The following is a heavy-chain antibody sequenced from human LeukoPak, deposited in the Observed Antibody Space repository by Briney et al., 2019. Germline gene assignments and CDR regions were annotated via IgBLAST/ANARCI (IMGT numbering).Heavy chain of an antibody. CDR1: GCTFTNYW. D-gene: IGHD3-22*01. Sequence: PGGSLRLSCAAAGCTFTNYWMIWVRQAPGKGLEWVANIKEDGSAEFYVDSVKGRFTLSRDNAKNSVYYCARDRVRREYSDSSGYRPDAFDIWGQGTMVTVSS. CDR3: YRPDAFDI. V-gene: IGHV3-7*01. J-gene: IGHJ3*02. CDR2: IKEDGSAE.